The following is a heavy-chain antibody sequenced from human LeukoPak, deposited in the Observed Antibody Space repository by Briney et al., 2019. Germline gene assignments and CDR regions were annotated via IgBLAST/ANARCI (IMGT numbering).Heavy chain of an antibody. CDR1: GGSISSYY. V-gene: IGHV4-59*01. D-gene: IGHD3-22*01. J-gene: IGHJ4*02. CDR3: ARSPLYYYQSSGHYYFDY. CDR2: IDYSGST. Sequence: SETLSLTCTDSGGSISSYYWRWIRQPPRKGQQLIGLIDYSGSTNYNPSLKSRVTISLDMSKNQFSLKLSSVTAADTAVYYCARSPLYYYQSSGHYYFDYWGQGTLVTVSS.